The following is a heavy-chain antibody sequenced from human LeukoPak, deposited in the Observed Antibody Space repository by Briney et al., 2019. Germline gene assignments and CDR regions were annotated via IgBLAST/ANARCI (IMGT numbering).Heavy chain of an antibody. CDR1: GFTFSSYG. CDR3: ARDKKNTPYYYYGMDV. CDR2: MSYDMIST. J-gene: IGHJ6*02. V-gene: IGHV3-30*03. Sequence: GGSLRLSCAAPGFTFSSYGMHWVRQAPGKGLDWVAFMSYDMISTYYDASVKGRFTISRDNAKNSLYLQMNSLRAEDTAVYYCARDKKNTPYYYYGMDVWGQGATVTVSS.